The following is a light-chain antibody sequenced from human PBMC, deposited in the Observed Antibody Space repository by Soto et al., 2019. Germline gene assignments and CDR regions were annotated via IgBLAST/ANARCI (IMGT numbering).Light chain of an antibody. J-gene: IGKJ1*01. V-gene: IGKV3D-11*01. CDR2: LAS. Sequence: EIVLTQSPATLSSFPGDRVTLSCRASQAVNTRLAWYQHRPGQAPRLLIYLASNRAAGVPARFSGSGSGTDFTLTISDVEPEDFAVYSCLQYHNLWAFGQGTKVEI. CDR3: LQYHNLWA. CDR1: QAVNTR.